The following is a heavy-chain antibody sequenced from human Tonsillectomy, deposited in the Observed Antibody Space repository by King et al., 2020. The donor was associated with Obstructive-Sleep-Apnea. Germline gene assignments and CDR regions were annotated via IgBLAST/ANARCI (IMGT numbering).Heavy chain of an antibody. CDR2: MYYSWNT. CDR3: ARHRGVEDYGGYGDYFDY. V-gene: IGHV4-59*08. J-gene: IGHJ4*02. CDR1: GGSINNYY. D-gene: IGHD5-12*01. Sequence: VQLQESGPGLVKPSETLSLTCSVSGGSINNYYWSWIRQPPGKGLEWIGYMYYSWNTNFNPSLKSRVTISADTSKIQFSLTLSSVTAADTAVYYCARHRGVEDYGGYGDYFDYWGQGTLVTVSS.